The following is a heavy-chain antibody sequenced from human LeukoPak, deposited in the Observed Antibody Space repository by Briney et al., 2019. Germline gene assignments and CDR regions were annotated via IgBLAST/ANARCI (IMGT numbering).Heavy chain of an antibody. CDR3: ARGGYSGYDLDY. CDR1: GGSISTYY. Sequence: SETLSLTCSVSGGSISTYYWSWIRQPAGKGLEWIGRIYTSGSTNYNPSLKSRVTMSVDTSKNQFSLKLSSVTAADTAVYYCARGGYSGYDLDYWGQGTLVTVSS. J-gene: IGHJ4*02. V-gene: IGHV4-4*07. CDR2: IYTSGST. D-gene: IGHD5-12*01.